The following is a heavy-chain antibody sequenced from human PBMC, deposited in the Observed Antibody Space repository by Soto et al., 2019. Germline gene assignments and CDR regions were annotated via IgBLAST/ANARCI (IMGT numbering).Heavy chain of an antibody. D-gene: IGHD3-3*01. V-gene: IGHV4-59*01. CDR3: ARAHYDFWSCYYFGFGYYFDY. Sequence: SETLSLTCTVSGGSISSYYWSWIRQPPGKGLEWIGYIYYSGSTNYSPSLKSRVTISVDTAKNRFSLKLSSVTAADTAVYYCARAHYDFWSCYYFGFGYYFDYWGQGTLVTVSS. CDR1: GGSISSYY. J-gene: IGHJ4*02. CDR2: IYYSGST.